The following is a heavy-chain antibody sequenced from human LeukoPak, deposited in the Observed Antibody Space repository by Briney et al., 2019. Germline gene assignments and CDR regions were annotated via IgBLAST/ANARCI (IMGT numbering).Heavy chain of an antibody. D-gene: IGHD3-22*01. CDR2: ISGSGGNT. CDR1: GFTFSNAW. J-gene: IGHJ6*03. Sequence: GGSLRLSCAASGFTFSNAWMSWVRQAPGKGLEWVSAISGSGGNTYYADSVKGRFTISRGKSKNTLFLQMNSLRAEDTAVYYCAKDGRYYYDSSGYRNYFYYYMDVWGKGTTVTVSS. CDR3: AKDGRYYYDSSGYRNYFYYYMDV. V-gene: IGHV3-23*01.